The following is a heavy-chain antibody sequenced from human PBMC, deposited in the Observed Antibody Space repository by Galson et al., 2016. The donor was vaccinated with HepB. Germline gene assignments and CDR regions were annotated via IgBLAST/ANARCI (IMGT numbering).Heavy chain of an antibody. J-gene: IGHJ5*02. CDR3: ARAGGRQLGLIGWFDP. V-gene: IGHV1-18*04. CDR1: GYTFKSFG. CDR2: ISASSGNT. D-gene: IGHD1-1*01. Sequence: SVKVSCKASGYTFKSFGISWVRQAPGQGLEWMGWISASSGNTQYAPEFQGRVSLTTDTSTSTAYMNLRSLRSVDSAIYYCARAGGRQLGLIGWFDPWGQGTLVSVSS.